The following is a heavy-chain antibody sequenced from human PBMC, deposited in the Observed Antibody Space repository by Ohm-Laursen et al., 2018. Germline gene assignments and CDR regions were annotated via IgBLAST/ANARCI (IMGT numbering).Heavy chain of an antibody. D-gene: IGHD2-2*01. Sequence: SLRLSCSASGFTFSSYSMNWVRQAPGKGLEWVSGISGTGGDTFYADSVKGRFTISRDNSKNNLYLQMNSLTAEDTAVYYCAKDTKYYGMNVWGQGTTVTVSS. CDR2: ISGTGGDT. V-gene: IGHV3-23*01. CDR3: AKDTKYYGMNV. CDR1: GFTFSSYS. J-gene: IGHJ6*02.